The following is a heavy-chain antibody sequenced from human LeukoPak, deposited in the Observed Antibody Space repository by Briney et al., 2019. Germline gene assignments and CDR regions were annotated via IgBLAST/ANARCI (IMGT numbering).Heavy chain of an antibody. V-gene: IGHV4-38-2*02. D-gene: IGHD2-2*02. J-gene: IGHJ4*02. CDR1: GYSITSGCN. CDR2: IYHSGSA. CDR3: VRYCSSTTCYTRAVDY. Sequence: KPSETLSLTCTVSGYSITSGCNWAWIRQPPGKVLEWIGSIYHSGSAYYNPSLKSRVTISVDTSKNQFSLKLSSVTAADTAVYYCVRYCSSTTCYTRAVDYWGQGTLVTVSS.